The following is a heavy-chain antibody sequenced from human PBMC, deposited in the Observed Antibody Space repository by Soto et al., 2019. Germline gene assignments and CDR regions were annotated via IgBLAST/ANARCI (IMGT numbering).Heavy chain of an antibody. CDR1: GGSFSGYY. V-gene: IGHV4-34*01. Sequence: QVQLQQWGAGLLKPSETLSLTCAVYGGSFSGYYWSWIRQPPGKGLEWMGEINHSGSTNYNPPLKSRATISVDTSKNQFSLKLSRVTAADTAVYYCARSVLGGAYGPGSYYFDYWGQGTLVTVSS. D-gene: IGHD1-26*01. CDR3: ARSVLGGAYGPGSYYFDY. J-gene: IGHJ4*02. CDR2: INHSGST.